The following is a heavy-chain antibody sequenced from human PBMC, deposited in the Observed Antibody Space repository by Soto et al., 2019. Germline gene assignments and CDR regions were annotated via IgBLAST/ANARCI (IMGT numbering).Heavy chain of an antibody. CDR2: ISSSSSYT. CDR3: ARGHGYSSSWYVY. J-gene: IGHJ4*02. V-gene: IGHV3-11*05. CDR1: GFTFSDYY. Sequence: PGGSLRLSCAASGFTFSDYYMSWIRQAPGKGLEWVSYISSSSSYTNYADSVKGRFTISRDNAKNSLYLQMNSLRAEDTAVYYCARGHGYSSSWYVYWGQGTLVTVSS. D-gene: IGHD6-13*01.